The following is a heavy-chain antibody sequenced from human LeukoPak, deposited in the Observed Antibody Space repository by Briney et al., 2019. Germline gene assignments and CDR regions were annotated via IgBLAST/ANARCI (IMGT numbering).Heavy chain of an antibody. CDR2: ISYDGSNK. V-gene: IGHV3-30*04. CDR3: AKVRWDNSGWYYSDS. D-gene: IGHD6-19*01. Sequence: PGGSLRLSCAASGFTFSSYAMHWVRQAPGKGLEWVAVISYDGSNKYYADSVKGRFTVSRDNSKNTLYLQVNSLRVEDTAVYYCAKVRWDNSGWYYSDSWGQGTLVTVSS. J-gene: IGHJ4*02. CDR1: GFTFSSYA.